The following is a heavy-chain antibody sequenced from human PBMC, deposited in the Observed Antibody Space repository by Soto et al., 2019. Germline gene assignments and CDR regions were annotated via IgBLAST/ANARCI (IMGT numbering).Heavy chain of an antibody. CDR2: IYYSGST. J-gene: IGHJ4*02. CDR1: GGSISSSSYY. CDR3: ARDRDVEWELRGLDY. Sequence: SETLSLTCTVSGGSISSSSYYWGWIRQPPGKGLEWIGSIYYSGSTYYNPSLKSRVTISVDTSKNQFSLKLSSVTAADTAVYYCARDRDVEWELRGLDYWGQGTLVTVSS. V-gene: IGHV4-39*07. D-gene: IGHD1-26*01.